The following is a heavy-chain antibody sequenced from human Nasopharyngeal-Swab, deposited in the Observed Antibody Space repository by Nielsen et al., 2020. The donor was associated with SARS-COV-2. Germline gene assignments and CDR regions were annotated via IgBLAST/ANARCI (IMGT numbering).Heavy chain of an antibody. CDR2: IYHSGST. J-gene: IGHJ4*02. CDR1: GGSISSSNW. V-gene: IGHV4-4*02. CDR3: ARHATKYCSSTSCYEGYYFDY. D-gene: IGHD2-2*01. Sequence: GSLRLSCAVSGGSISSSNWWSWVRQPPGKGLEWIGEIYHSGSTNYNPSLKSRVTISVDTSKNQFSLKLSSVTAADTAVYHCARHATKYCSSTSCYEGYYFDYWGQGTLVTVSS.